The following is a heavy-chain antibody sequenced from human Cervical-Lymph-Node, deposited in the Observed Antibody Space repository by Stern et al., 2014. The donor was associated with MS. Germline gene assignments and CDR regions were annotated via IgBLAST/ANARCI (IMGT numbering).Heavy chain of an antibody. J-gene: IGHJ4*02. V-gene: IGHV3-9*01. CDR3: TKVKPAAVTGLFES. CDR2: HRGNSAYV. D-gene: IGHD6-13*01. CDR1: GFSFRSFA. Sequence: EVQLEESGGGLVQPGRSLRLYCVASGFSFRSFAMHWVRQAPGNGLEWVSGHRGNSAYVAYADYGKGRFTNSRDNSENSLFLQMTSLKLEDTALYYCTKVKPAAVTGLFESWGQGTRVTVSS.